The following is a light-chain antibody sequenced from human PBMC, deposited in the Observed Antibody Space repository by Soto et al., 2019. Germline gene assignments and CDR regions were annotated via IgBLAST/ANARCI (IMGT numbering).Light chain of an antibody. J-gene: IGLJ1*01. CDR2: DVN. Sequence: QSALTQPRSVSGSPGQSVTISCTGTSSDVGGYNYVSWYQHHPGKVPKLMIYDVNKRPSGVPDRFSGSKSGNTASLTISGLQAEDEADHYCSSYAGSYTYVLGTGTKVTVL. V-gene: IGLV2-11*01. CDR1: SSDVGGYNY. CDR3: SSYAGSYTYV.